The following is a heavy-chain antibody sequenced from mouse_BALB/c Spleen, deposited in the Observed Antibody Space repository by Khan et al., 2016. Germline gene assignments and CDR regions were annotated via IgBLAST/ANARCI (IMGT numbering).Heavy chain of an antibody. D-gene: IGHD2-2*01. CDR1: GYTFTDYS. CDR3: ARRGYGYDYAMDY. Sequence: QFQLVQSGPELKKPGETVKISCKASGYTFTDYSMHWVKRVPGKGLKWMGWINTETGEPTYADDFKGRFAFSLETSASTAYLQINNLKNEDTATYFCARRGYGYDYAMDYWCQGTSVTVSS. J-gene: IGHJ4*01. CDR2: INTETGEP. V-gene: IGHV9-2-1*01.